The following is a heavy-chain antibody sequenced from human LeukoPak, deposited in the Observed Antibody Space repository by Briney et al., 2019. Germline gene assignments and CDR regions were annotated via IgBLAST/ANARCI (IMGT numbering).Heavy chain of an antibody. CDR2: IDAYNGDT. Sequence: ASVKVSCKASGYTFTTYGFTWVRQAPGQGLEWMGWIDAYNGDTNYAQKLQDRVTMTTDTSTTTAYMELRGLRSDDTAVYYCARSKHSKYYFDYWGQGTLVTVSS. D-gene: IGHD2-15*01. J-gene: IGHJ4*02. CDR3: ARSKHSKYYFDY. V-gene: IGHV1-18*01. CDR1: GYTFTTYG.